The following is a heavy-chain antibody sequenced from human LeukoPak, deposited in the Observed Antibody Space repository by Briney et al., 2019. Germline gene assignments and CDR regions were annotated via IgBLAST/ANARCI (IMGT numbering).Heavy chain of an antibody. D-gene: IGHD2-15*01. J-gene: IGHJ4*02. CDR3: ARQSRSGGPGDY. Sequence: SETLSLTCTVSGGSISSSSYYWGWIRQPPGKGLEWIGSLYFSGYTYYNPSLKSRFTISVDTSKNQFSLKRSSVTAADTAVYYCARQSRSGGPGDYWGQGTLVTVSS. V-gene: IGHV4-39*01. CDR1: GGSISSSSYY. CDR2: LYFSGYT.